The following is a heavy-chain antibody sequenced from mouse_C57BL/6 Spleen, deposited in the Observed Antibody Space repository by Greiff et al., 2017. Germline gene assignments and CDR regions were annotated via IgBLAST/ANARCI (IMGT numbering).Heavy chain of an antibody. CDR2: INPNNGGT. J-gene: IGHJ3*01. CDR3: ARGDGYARFAY. Sequence: VQLQQSGPELVKPGASVKISCKASGYTFTDYYMNWVKQSHGKSLEWIGDINPNNGGTSYNQKFKGKATLTVDKSSSTAYMELRSLTSEDSAVYYCARGDGYARFAYWGQGTLVTVSA. V-gene: IGHV1-26*01. CDR1: GYTFTDYY. D-gene: IGHD2-2*01.